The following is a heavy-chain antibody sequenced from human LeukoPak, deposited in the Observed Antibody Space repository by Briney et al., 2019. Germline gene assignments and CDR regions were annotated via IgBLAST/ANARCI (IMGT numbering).Heavy chain of an antibody. J-gene: IGHJ4*02. Sequence: SQTLSLTCAVSGVSINNGGYSWSWIRQPPGKGLEWIGHIYASGSTNYNPSLKSRVTISVDTSKNQFSLKLSSVTAADTAVYYCARDLVDIVATINFTRYYFDYWGQGTLVTVSS. V-gene: IGHV4-30-2*01. CDR3: ARDLVDIVATINFTRYYFDY. D-gene: IGHD5-12*01. CDR1: GVSINNGGYS. CDR2: IYASGST.